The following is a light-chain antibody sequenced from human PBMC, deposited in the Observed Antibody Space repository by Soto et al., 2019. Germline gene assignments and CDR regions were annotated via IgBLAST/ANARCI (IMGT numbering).Light chain of an antibody. CDR2: FAS. J-gene: IGKJ2*01. Sequence: DIQMTQSPSSLSASVGDTVTITCGASQGISTLLSWYQQKPGKAPKSLIYFASSLQSGVPSRFTGSGSGIDFTLTISSLQPEDSAAYYCLQDYNYPFTFGQGTKVDIK. V-gene: IGKV1D-16*01. CDR3: LQDYNYPFT. CDR1: QGISTL.